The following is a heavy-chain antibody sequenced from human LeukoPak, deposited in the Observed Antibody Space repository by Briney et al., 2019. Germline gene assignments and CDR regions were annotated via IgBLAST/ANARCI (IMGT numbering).Heavy chain of an antibody. Sequence: GGSLRLSCAASGFTFSNYWMSWGRQAPGRGLEWVANINQDGSVKYYVDSVKGRFTISRDNAKNSQYLQMNSLRVEDTAVYYCARIGYSSSSLDYWGQGTLVTVSS. CDR1: GFTFSNYW. J-gene: IGHJ4*02. V-gene: IGHV3-7*01. CDR3: ARIGYSSSSLDY. CDR2: INQDGSVK. D-gene: IGHD6-6*01.